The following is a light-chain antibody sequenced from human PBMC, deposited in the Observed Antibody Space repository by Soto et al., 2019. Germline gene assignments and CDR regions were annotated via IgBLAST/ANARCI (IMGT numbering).Light chain of an antibody. CDR3: HQHGGTPET. CDR1: KSVSSN. Sequence: ETVMTQSPATLSVSPGERATLSCRASKSVSSNLAWYQQKPGQAPRLLIYGASTRATGIPARFSGSGSGTEFILTISALEPEDSGIYHCHQHGGTPETFGQGTKVDI. J-gene: IGKJ1*01. CDR2: GAS. V-gene: IGKV3-15*01.